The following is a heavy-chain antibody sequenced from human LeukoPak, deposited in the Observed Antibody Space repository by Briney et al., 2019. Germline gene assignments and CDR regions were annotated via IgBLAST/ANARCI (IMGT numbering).Heavy chain of an antibody. CDR1: GYTFTSYG. J-gene: IGHJ4*02. CDR2: ISAYNGNT. Sequence: GASVKVSCKASGYTFTSYGISWVRQAPGQGLEWMGWISAYNGNTNYAQKLQGRVTMTTDTSTSTAYMELRSLRSDDTAVYYCAREGGMYYDSSGYLAFDYWGQGTLVTVSS. D-gene: IGHD3-22*01. CDR3: AREGGMYYDSSGYLAFDY. V-gene: IGHV1-18*01.